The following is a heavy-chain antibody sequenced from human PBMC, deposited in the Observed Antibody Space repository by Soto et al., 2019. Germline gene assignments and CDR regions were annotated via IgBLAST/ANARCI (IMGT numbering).Heavy chain of an antibody. CDR2: ISYEGTNK. CDR3: ARDPKTSGGQHWAFNYFDS. Sequence: GGSLRLSCAASGFSFSISPMHWVRQAPGKGPEWVALISYEGTNKFYADSVKGRFTISRDNSKSTLYLQADSLRPEDAAVYYCARDPKTSGGQHWAFNYFDSWGQGTLVTVSS. D-gene: IGHD7-27*01. CDR1: GFSFSISP. V-gene: IGHV3-30-3*01. J-gene: IGHJ4*02.